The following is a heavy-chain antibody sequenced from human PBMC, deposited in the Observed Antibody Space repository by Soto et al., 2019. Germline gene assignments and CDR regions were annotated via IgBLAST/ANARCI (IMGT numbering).Heavy chain of an antibody. CDR3: ARGYCSSTSCSPGAFDI. CDR1: GYTFTSYY. CDR2: INPSGGST. D-gene: IGHD2-2*01. V-gene: IGHV1-46*01. J-gene: IGHJ3*02. Sequence: QVQLVQSGAEVKKPGASVKVSCEASGYTFTSYYMHWVRQAPGQGLEWMGTINPSGGSTTYAQKFQVRVTMTRDTSTSTVYMELSSLRSEDTAVYYCARGYCSSTSCSPGAFDIWGQGTMVTVSP.